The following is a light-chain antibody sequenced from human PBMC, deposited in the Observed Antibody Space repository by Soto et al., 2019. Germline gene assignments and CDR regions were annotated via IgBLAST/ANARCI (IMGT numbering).Light chain of an antibody. CDR1: SSDVGSYNY. CDR3: SSYTSTNPLI. CDR2: DVS. Sequence: QSALTQPASVSGSPGQSITISCTGTSSDVGSYNYVSWYQQNPGKAPKLIIHDVSNRPSGGSNRFSGSKSGNTASLTISGLQAEDEANYYCSSYTSTNPLIFGGGTKVTVL. V-gene: IGLV2-14*01. J-gene: IGLJ2*01.